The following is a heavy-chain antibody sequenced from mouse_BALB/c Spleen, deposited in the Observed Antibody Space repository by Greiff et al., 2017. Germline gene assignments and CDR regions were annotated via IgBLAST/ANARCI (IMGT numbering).Heavy chain of an antibody. CDR1: GFSLTSYD. V-gene: IGHV2-9-2*01. D-gene: IGHD1-1*01. J-gene: IGHJ4*01. CDR3: ARDGGSLSYAMDY. CDR2: IWTGGGT. Sequence: QVQLKESGPGLVAPSQSLSITCTVSGFSLTSYDISWIRQPPGKGLEWLGVIWTGGGTNYNSAFMSRLSISKDNSKSQVFLKMNSLQTDDTARYYCARDGGSLSYAMDYWGQGTSVTVSS.